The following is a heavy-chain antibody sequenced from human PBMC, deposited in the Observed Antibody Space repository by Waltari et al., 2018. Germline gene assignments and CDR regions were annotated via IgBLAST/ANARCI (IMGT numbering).Heavy chain of an antibody. J-gene: IGHJ4*02. CDR3: ARGHCTGGSCHSGDNFDL. CDR1: Y. CDR2: IYSGITT. V-gene: IGHV3-53*03. D-gene: IGHD2-15*01. Sequence: YMTWVRQAPGKGLAWVSVIYSGITTYYADSAKDRFIISRDNSKNTLFLQMNRLRAEDTAVYYCARGHCTGGSCHSGDNFDLWGQGTLVTVSS.